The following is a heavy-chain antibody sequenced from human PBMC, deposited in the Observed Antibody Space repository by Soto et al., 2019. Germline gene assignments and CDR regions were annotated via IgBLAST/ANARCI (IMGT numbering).Heavy chain of an antibody. J-gene: IGHJ4*02. CDR3: ASAKSRGYSYGLLGFVSGPPDY. D-gene: IGHD5-18*01. CDR2: INFSGGST. V-gene: IGHV3-23*01. Sequence: GGSLRLSCSASGFTFSSYAMSWVRQAPGKGLQWVSAINFSGGSTYYADSVKGRFTISRDNSKNTLYLQMNSLRAEDTAVYYCASAKSRGYSYGLLGFVSGPPDYWGQGTLVTVSS. CDR1: GFTFSSYA.